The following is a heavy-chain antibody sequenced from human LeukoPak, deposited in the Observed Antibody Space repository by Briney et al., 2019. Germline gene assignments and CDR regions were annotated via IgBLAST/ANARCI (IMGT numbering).Heavy chain of an antibody. J-gene: IGHJ4*02. CDR3: AREDTGGFDY. CDR2: ISYDGSNK. V-gene: IGHV3-30-3*01. Sequence: EWVAVISYDGSNKYYADSVKGRFTISRDNSKNTLYLQMNSLGAEDTAVYYCAREDTGGFDYWGQGTLVTVSS. D-gene: IGHD3-16*01.